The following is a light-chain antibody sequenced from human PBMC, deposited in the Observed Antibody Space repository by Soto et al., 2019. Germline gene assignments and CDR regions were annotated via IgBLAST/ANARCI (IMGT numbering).Light chain of an antibody. Sequence: EIVLTQSPGPLSLSPGERATLSCRASQSVSSSYFAWYQQKPGQAPRLLIDGASSRATGIPDRFSGSGSGTDFTLTISRLEPEDFAVYYCQQYGSSPWTFGQGTKVESK. CDR1: QSVSSSY. CDR3: QQYGSSPWT. V-gene: IGKV3-20*01. J-gene: IGKJ1*01. CDR2: GAS.